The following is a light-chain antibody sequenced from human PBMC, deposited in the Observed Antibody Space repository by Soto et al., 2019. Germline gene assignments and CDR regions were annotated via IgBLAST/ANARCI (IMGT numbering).Light chain of an antibody. CDR3: SAWDNSLNGYV. CDR1: SSNIGSNT. Sequence: QSVLTQPLSASASPGQRVTISCSGGSSNIGSNTVAWYQHLPGTAPPRLIFTAGQRPSRVPGRFSGSKSGTSGSLANSGPQSEDEGDYYCSAWDNSLNGYVFGPGTKLTVL. J-gene: IGLJ1*01. V-gene: IGLV1-44*01. CDR2: TAG.